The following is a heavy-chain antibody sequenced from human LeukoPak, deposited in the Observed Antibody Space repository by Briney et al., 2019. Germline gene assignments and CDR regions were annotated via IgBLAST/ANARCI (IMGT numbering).Heavy chain of an antibody. CDR1: GFTSTRYA. D-gene: IGHD3-10*01. Sequence: PGGSPRDSRESSGFTSTRYAFYGVRQAPGKGLEWVAFLSSDGNSKYYADSVKGRFTISRDNSKYLLYLQMNTLRVEDTALYYGPRPDAVGSSDGFDMWGQGTMVTVSS. CDR3: PRPDAVGSSDGFDM. V-gene: IGHV3-30-3*01. CDR2: LSSDGNSK. J-gene: IGHJ3*02.